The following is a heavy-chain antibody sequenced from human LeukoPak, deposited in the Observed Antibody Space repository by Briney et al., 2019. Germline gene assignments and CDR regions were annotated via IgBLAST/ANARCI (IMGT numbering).Heavy chain of an antibody. J-gene: IGHJ4*02. CDR1: GFTFSPYA. CDR2: LSGGGINT. Sequence: PGGSLRLSCAASGFTFSPYAMTWVRQAPGRGLEWVAALSGGGINTYYTDSVQGRFTISRDNAKNTLYLVMNSLRAEDSAMYYCAKENTGSYPNYWDSWGQGTLVTVSS. D-gene: IGHD1-26*01. V-gene: IGHV3-23*01. CDR3: AKENTGSYPNYWDS.